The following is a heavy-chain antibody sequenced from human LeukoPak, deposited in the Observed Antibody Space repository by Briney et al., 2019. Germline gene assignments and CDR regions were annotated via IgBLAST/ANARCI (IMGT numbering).Heavy chain of an antibody. CDR2: INPNSGGT. CDR1: GYTFTGYY. J-gene: IGHJ5*02. D-gene: IGHD2-15*01. Sequence: ASVKVSCKASGYTFTGYYMHWVRQAPGQGLEWMGWINPNSGGTNYAQKFQGRVTMTRDTSISTAYMELSRLRSDDTAVYYCASLGYCSGGSCYFPDQPWGQGTLVTVSS. V-gene: IGHV1-2*02. CDR3: ASLGYCSGGSCYFPDQP.